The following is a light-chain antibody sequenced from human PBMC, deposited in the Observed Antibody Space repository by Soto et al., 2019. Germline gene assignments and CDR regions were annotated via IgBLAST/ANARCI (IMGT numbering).Light chain of an antibody. CDR2: DAS. CDR1: QRISNY. CDR3: QQSYSTPYT. Sequence: DIQMTQSPSSLSASVGDRVTITCRASQRISNYLNWYQQKPGKAPNLLVYDASSLQSGVPTRFSGSGSGTDFTLTISSLQPEDFASYYCQQSYSTPYTFGQGTKVEIK. J-gene: IGKJ2*01. V-gene: IGKV1-39*01.